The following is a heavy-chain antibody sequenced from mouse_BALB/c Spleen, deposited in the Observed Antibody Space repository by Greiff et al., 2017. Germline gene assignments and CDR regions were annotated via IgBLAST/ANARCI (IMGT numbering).Heavy chain of an antibody. V-gene: IGHV1-7*01. CDR2: INPSTGYT. CDR1: GYTFTSYW. CDR3: ARSGRGVAY. D-gene: IGHD3-1*01. Sequence: QVQLKESGAELAKPGASVKMSCKASGYTFTSYWMHWVKQRPGQGLEWIGYINPSTGYTEYNQKFKDKATLTADKSSSTAYMQLSSLTSEDSAVYYCARSGRGVAYWGQGTLVTVSA. J-gene: IGHJ3*01.